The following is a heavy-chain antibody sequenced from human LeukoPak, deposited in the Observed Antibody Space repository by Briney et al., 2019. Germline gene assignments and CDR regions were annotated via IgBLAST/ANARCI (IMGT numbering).Heavy chain of an antibody. J-gene: IGHJ4*02. CDR1: GGTFSSYA. D-gene: IGHD3-16*02. V-gene: IGHV1-69*13. Sequence: ASVKVSCKASGGTFSSYAISWVRQAPGQGLEWMGGIIPIFGTANYAQKFQGRVTITADESTSTAYMELSSLRSEDTAVYYCARGGVEYDYVWGSYRPKYYFDYWGQGTLVTVSS. CDR2: IIPIFGTA. CDR3: ARGGVEYDYVWGSYRPKYYFDY.